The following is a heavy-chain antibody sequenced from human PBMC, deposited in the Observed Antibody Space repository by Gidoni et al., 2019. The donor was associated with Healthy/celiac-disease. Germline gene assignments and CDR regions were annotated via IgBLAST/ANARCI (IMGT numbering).Heavy chain of an antibody. CDR3: ARTLVRGGPGAFDS. CDR1: GFTFRSYS. V-gene: IGHV3-21*01. Sequence: EVQLVESGGGLAKPGGSLRLSCPASGFTFRSYSMNWVRQAPGKGLEWVSSISSSSSYIYYADSVKGRFTISRDNAKNSLYLQMNSLRAEDTAVYYCARTLVRGGPGAFDSWGQGTLVTVSS. J-gene: IGHJ4*02. CDR2: ISSSSSYI. D-gene: IGHD3-16*01.